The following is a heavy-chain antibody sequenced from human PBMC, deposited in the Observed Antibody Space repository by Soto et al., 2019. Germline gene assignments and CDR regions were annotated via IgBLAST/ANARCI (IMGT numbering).Heavy chain of an antibody. CDR1: GGSVSSYY. CDR3: ASGVLGPVENWFDL. CDR2: IYYSGST. V-gene: IGHV4-59*08. J-gene: IGHJ5*02. D-gene: IGHD1-26*01. Sequence: LCGGSVSSYYWSWIRQPPGKGLAWIGYIYYSGSTNYNPSLKSRVTISVDTSKNQFSLKLSSVTAADTAVYYCASGVLGPVENWFDLWGLGTLVTVSS.